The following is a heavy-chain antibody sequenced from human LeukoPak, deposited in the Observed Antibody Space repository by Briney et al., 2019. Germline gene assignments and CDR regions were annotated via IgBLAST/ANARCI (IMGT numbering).Heavy chain of an antibody. J-gene: IGHJ4*02. Sequence: SETLSLTCTVSGGSISSSSYYWGWIRQPPGKGLEWIGSIYYSGSTNYNPSLKSRVTISVDTSKNQFSLKLSSVTAADTAVYYCARGPRYYYDSSGYYYIWGQGTLVTVSS. V-gene: IGHV4-39*07. CDR1: GGSISSSSYY. CDR2: IYYSGST. CDR3: ARGPRYYYDSSGYYYI. D-gene: IGHD3-22*01.